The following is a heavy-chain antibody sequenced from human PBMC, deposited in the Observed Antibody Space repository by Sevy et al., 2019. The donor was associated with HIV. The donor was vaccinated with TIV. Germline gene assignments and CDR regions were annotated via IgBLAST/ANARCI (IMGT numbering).Heavy chain of an antibody. J-gene: IGHJ6*02. V-gene: IGHV3-30*18. D-gene: IGHD2-15*01. CDR2: ISYDGSNK. CDR3: AKHEAATPYYYYGMDV. CDR1: GFTFSSYG. Sequence: WGSLRLSCAASGFTFSSYGMHWVRQAPGKGLEWVAVISYDGSNKFYANSVKGRFTISRDNSKNTLYLQMNSLRADDTAVYYCAKHEAATPYYYYGMDVWGQGTPVTVSS.